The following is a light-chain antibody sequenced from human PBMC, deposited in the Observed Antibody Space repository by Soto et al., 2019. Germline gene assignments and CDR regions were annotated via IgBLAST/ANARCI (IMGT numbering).Light chain of an antibody. V-gene: IGKV3-20*01. CDR1: QTVNSNY. CDR3: QQYGSSPPWT. J-gene: IGKJ1*01. Sequence: EIVLTQSPGTLSLSPGEGATLSCRASQTVNSNYLAWYQQKPGQAPRLLIYDASRRATGIPDRFSGSGSGTEFTLTIIRLEPEAFAVYYCQQYGSSPPWTFGQGTKVETK. CDR2: DAS.